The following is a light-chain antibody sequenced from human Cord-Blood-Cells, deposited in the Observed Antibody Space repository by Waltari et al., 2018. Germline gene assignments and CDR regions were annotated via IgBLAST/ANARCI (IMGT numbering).Light chain of an antibody. Sequence: DIQMNQSPSSLSASVGDRATITCQASQDISNYLNWYQQKPGKAPKLLIYDASNLETGVPSRFSGSRSETDFTFTISSLPPEDIATYYCQPYDNLPLTFGGGTKVEIK. V-gene: IGKV1-33*01. CDR2: DAS. CDR3: QPYDNLPLT. J-gene: IGKJ4*01. CDR1: QDISNY.